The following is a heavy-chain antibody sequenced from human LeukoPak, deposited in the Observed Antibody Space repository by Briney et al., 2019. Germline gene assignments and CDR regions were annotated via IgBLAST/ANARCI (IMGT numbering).Heavy chain of an antibody. D-gene: IGHD3-22*01. CDR3: AEKHYYDSSGTYTYYYGMDV. CDR1: GFTFSSYD. J-gene: IGHJ6*02. Sequence: GGSLRLSCAASGFTFSSYDMHWVRQATGKGLEWVSAIGTAGDTYYPGSVKGRFTISRENAKNSLYLQVNSLRAGDTAVYYCAEKHYYDSSGTYTYYYGMDVWGQGTTVTVSS. V-gene: IGHV3-13*01. CDR2: IGTAGDT.